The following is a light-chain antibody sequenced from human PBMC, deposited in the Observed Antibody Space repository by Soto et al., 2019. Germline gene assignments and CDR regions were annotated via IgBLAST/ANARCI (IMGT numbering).Light chain of an antibody. CDR2: DIS. Sequence: ETVMTQSPATLSVSPGERATLSCRASQSVSSNLAWYQQKPGQPPRLLIYDISTRATGIPTRFSGSGSGTEFTLTISSLQSEDFAVYYCQQYNSWPPTFGGGTKVEIK. J-gene: IGKJ4*01. V-gene: IGKV3D-15*01. CDR3: QQYNSWPPT. CDR1: QSVSSN.